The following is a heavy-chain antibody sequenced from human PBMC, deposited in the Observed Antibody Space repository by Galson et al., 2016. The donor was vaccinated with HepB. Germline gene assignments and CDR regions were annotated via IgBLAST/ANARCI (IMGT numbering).Heavy chain of an antibody. Sequence: SLRLSCAASGFTFSAYNMYWVRQAPGKGLEWVSSISGSSSYIYYADSLKGRFTVSRDNAKNSLFLQIISLRAEDTAIYYCAREVPARPMVYYLDYWGQGTLVTVSS. CDR3: AREVPARPMVYYLDY. J-gene: IGHJ4*02. V-gene: IGHV3-21*01. CDR2: ISGSSSYI. D-gene: IGHD2-2*01. CDR1: GFTFSAYN.